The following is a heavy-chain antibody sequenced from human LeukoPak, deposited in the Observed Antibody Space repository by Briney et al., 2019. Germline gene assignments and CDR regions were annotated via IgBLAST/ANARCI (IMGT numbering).Heavy chain of an antibody. V-gene: IGHV5-51*01. CDR1: GYSFTSYW. D-gene: IGHD3-22*01. CDR2: IYPGDSDT. Sequence: GESLKVSCKGSGYSFTSYWIGWVRQMPGKGLEWMGIIYPGDSDTRYSPSFQGQVTISADKSISTAYLQWSSLKASDTVMYYCARPTRFAGDDSSGYYFDVGLDPWGQGTLVTVSS. CDR3: ARPTRFAGDDSSGYYFDVGLDP. J-gene: IGHJ5*02.